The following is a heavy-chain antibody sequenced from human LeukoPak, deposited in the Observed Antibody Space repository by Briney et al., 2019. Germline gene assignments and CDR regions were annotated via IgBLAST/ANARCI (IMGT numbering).Heavy chain of an antibody. Sequence: QAGGSLRLSCAASGFTFSSYAMSWVRQAPGKGLEWVSAISGSGGSTYYADSVKGRFTISRDNSKNTLYLQMNSLRAEDTAVYYCAKGAARGDFWSGYYTGMLIWGQGTLVTVSS. CDR3: AKGAARGDFWSGYYTGMLI. CDR2: ISGSGGST. J-gene: IGHJ4*02. V-gene: IGHV3-23*01. D-gene: IGHD3-3*01. CDR1: GFTFSSYA.